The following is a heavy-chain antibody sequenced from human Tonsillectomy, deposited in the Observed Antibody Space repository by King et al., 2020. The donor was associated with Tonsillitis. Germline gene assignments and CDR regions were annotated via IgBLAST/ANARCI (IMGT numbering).Heavy chain of an antibody. CDR2: ISYDGSNK. V-gene: IGHV3-30-3*01. CDR1: GFTFRGYA. CDR3: ARTPYCGGDCYYGMDV. J-gene: IGHJ6*02. D-gene: IGHD2-21*02. Sequence: VQLVESGGGVVQPGRSLRLSCAASGFTFRGYAMHWVRQAPGKGLEWVAVISYDGSNKYYADSVKGRFTISRDNSKNTLYLQMKSLRAEDTAMYYCARTPYCGGDCYYGMDVWGQGTPVTVSS.